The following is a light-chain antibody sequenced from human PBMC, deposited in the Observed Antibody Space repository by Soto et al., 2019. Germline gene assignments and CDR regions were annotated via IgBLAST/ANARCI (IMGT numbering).Light chain of an antibody. J-gene: IGKJ1*01. CDR2: AAS. V-gene: IGKV3-15*01. CDR1: RSISNN. CDR3: QQYNNWPPWT. Sequence: EIVMTQSPATLSVSPGERATLSCRASRSISNNLAWYQQMPGQAPRLLIYAASTRATGIPARFVGSGSGTDFTLTISSLQSEDFAVYYCQQYNNWPPWTFGQGTKVEFK.